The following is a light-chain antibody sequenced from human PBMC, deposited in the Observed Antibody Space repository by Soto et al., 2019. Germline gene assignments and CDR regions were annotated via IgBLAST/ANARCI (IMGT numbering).Light chain of an antibody. V-gene: IGKV3-15*01. Sequence: EIVMTQSPATLSVSPGERATLSCRASQSISNNLAWYQQKPGQAPTLLIYGASTRATGIPARFSGSGSETEFTLTISSLQSEDFAVYYCQQYNDWPPGTFGQGTKVDIK. CDR2: GAS. J-gene: IGKJ1*01. CDR1: QSISNN. CDR3: QQYNDWPPGT.